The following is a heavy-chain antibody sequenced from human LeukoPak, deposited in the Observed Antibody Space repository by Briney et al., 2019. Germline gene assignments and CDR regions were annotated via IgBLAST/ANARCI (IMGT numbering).Heavy chain of an antibody. CDR1: GFTFSDYW. J-gene: IGHJ4*02. V-gene: IGHV3-7*03. CDR3: VRDGGYCSGGTCYSTH. Sequence: PGGSLRLSCAASGFTFSDYWMTWVRQAPGKGLEWVANIKQDGSEIHYVDSVKGRFTISRDNAKNSLYLQMNCLRAEDTAVYYCVRDGGYCSGGTCYSTHWGQGTLVTVSS. CDR2: IKQDGSEI. D-gene: IGHD2-15*01.